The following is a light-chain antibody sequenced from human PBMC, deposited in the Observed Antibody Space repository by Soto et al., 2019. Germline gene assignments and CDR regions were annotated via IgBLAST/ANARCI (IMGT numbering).Light chain of an antibody. J-gene: IGKJ2*01. CDR1: QSISSY. Sequence: DIQMTQSPSSLSASVGDRVTITCRASQSISSYLNWYQQKPGKAAKFLIYVASTLQSRVPSRFSGSGSGTDFTLTITSLHPEDFATCYCQQIYRSPYSFGQWTKLEI. CDR3: QQIYRSPYS. CDR2: VAS. V-gene: IGKV1-39*01.